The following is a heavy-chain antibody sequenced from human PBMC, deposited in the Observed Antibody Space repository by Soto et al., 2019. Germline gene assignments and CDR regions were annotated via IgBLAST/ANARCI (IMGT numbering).Heavy chain of an antibody. D-gene: IGHD2-2*01. CDR3: ARVASGVPAARWFDP. CDR1: GGSISSGGYS. Sequence: QLQLQESGSGLVKPSQTLSLTCAVSGGSISSGGYSWSWIRQPPGKGLEWIGYIYHSGSTYYNPSLKSRVTISVDRSKNQFSLKLSSVTAADTAVYYCARVASGVPAARWFDPWGQGTLVTVSS. CDR2: IYHSGST. J-gene: IGHJ5*02. V-gene: IGHV4-30-2*01.